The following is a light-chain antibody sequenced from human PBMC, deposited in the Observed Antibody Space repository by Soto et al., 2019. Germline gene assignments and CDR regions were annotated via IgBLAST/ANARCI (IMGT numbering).Light chain of an antibody. V-gene: IGKV1-39*01. Sequence: DIQMTQSPSSLSASVGDRVTITCRASQSISSYLNWYQQKPGKAPKLLIYAASNRQTGVPARFSGSGSGTDFTLTISSLEPEDFATYYCQQSYSRLVTFGGGTKVEIK. CDR2: AAS. J-gene: IGKJ4*02. CDR1: QSISSY. CDR3: QQSYSRLVT.